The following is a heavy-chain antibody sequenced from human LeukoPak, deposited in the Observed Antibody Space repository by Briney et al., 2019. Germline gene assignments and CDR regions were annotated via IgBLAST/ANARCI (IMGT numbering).Heavy chain of an antibody. CDR3: ARVDTAMVTNLFDY. J-gene: IGHJ4*02. CDR1: GHTFTSYG. D-gene: IGHD5-18*01. V-gene: IGHV1-18*04. CDR2: ISAYNGNT. Sequence: ASVKVSCKASGHTFTSYGISWVRQAPGQGLEWMGWISAYNGNTNYAQKLQGRVTMTTDTSTSTAYIELRSLRSDDTAVYYCARVDTAMVTNLFDYWGQGTLVTLSS.